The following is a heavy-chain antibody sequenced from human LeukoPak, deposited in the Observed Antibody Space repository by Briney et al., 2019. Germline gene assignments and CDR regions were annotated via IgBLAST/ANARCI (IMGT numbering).Heavy chain of an antibody. Sequence: GESLKISCKGSGYSFTSYWISWVRQMPGKGLEWMGRIDPSDSYTNYSPSFQGHVTISAVKSISTAYLQWSSLKASDTAMYYCARSFQGYCSGGSCYPPFDPWGQGTLVTVSS. J-gene: IGHJ5*02. CDR1: GYSFTSYW. V-gene: IGHV5-10-1*01. CDR2: IDPSDSYT. D-gene: IGHD2-15*01. CDR3: ARSFQGYCSGGSCYPPFDP.